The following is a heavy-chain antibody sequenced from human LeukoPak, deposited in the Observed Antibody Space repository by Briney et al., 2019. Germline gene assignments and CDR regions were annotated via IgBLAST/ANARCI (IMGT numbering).Heavy chain of an antibody. CDR1: GFTFSNYE. Sequence: GGSLRLSCAASGFTFSNYEMNWVRQAPGKGLEWVSYISGSGSAIYYADSVKGRFTISRDNAKDSLYLQMNSLRAEDTAVYYCARVRSGYSHENYFDYWGQGTLVTVSS. D-gene: IGHD5-18*01. J-gene: IGHJ4*02. CDR2: ISGSGSAI. CDR3: ARVRSGYSHENYFDY. V-gene: IGHV3-48*03.